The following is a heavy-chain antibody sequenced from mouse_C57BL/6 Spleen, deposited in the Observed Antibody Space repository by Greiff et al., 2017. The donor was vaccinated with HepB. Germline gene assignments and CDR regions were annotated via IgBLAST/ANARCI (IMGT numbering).Heavy chain of an antibody. CDR1: GFTFSSYA. D-gene: IGHD1-1*01. V-gene: IGHV5-9-1*02. CDR3: TRVITTVEGYYAMDY. CDR2: ISSGGDYI. Sequence: EVQRVESGEGLVKPGGSLKLSCAASGFTFSSYAMSWVRQTPEKRLEWVAYISSGGDYIYYADTVKGRFTISRDNARNTLYLQMSSLKSEDTAMYYCTRVITTVEGYYAMDYWGQGTSVTVSS. J-gene: IGHJ4*01.